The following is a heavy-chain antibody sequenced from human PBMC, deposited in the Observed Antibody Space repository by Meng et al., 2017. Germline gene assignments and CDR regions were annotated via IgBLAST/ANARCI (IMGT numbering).Heavy chain of an antibody. CDR1: GVTFSGSD. J-gene: IGHJ6*02. D-gene: IGHD3-16*01. CDR3: ARVYDPRTYYYYGMDV. CDR2: IETKPNNYAT. V-gene: IGHV3-73*01. Sequence: GESLKISCAVSGVTFSGSDIHWVRQASGKGLEWVGRIETKPNNYATSYAASVRGRFTISRDNSKNTLYLQMNSLRAEDTAVYYCARVYDPRTYYYYGMDVWGQGTTVTVSS.